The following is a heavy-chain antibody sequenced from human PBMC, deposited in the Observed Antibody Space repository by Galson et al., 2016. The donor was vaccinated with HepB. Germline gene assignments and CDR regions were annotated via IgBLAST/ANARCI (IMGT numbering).Heavy chain of an antibody. D-gene: IGHD3-22*01. CDR1: GVTFNKYA. J-gene: IGHJ4*02. V-gene: IGHV3-64D*09. CDR3: VKRYYYDSSGYQPYFDS. CDR2: ISSRGDTT. Sequence: SLRLSCAAFGVTFNKYAMHWVRQAPGKGLDSVSAISSRGDTTYYIDSVTGRFSISRDNSKNTTYLHMSNLRAEDTALYYCVKRYYYDSSGYQPYFDSWGQGTLVTVSS.